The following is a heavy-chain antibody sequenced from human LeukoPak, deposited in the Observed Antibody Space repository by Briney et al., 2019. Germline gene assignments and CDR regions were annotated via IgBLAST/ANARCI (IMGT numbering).Heavy chain of an antibody. V-gene: IGHV4-4*07. CDR3: ARGGTMVRGAPTRNYYYYYMDV. Sequence: SETLSLTCTVSGGSISSYYWSWIRQPAGKGLEWIGRIYTSGSTNYNPSLKSRVTISVDTSKNQFSLKLSSVTAADTAVYYCARGGTMVRGAPTRNYYYYYMDVWGKGTTVTISS. J-gene: IGHJ6*03. D-gene: IGHD3-10*01. CDR1: GGSISSYY. CDR2: IYTSGST.